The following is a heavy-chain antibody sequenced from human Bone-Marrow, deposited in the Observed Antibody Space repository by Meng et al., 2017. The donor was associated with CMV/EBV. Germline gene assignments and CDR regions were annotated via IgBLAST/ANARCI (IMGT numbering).Heavy chain of an antibody. CDR1: GFTFSSYW. V-gene: IGHV3-74*01. CDR3: ARVFGRDFWSGYYTDAFDI. CDR2: INSDGSST. J-gene: IGHJ3*02. Sequence: GGSLRLSCAASGFTFSSYWMHWVRQAPGKGLVWVPRINSDGSSTSYADSVKGRFTISRDNAKNTLYLQMNSLRAEDTAVYYCARVFGRDFWSGYYTDAFDIWGQGTMVTVSS. D-gene: IGHD3-3*01.